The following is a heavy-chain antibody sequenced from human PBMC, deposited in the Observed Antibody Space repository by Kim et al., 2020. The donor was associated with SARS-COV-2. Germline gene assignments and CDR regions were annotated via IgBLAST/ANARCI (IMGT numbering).Heavy chain of an antibody. CDR3: ARAVAAAAPDYYYYYGMDV. J-gene: IGHJ6*02. V-gene: IGHV3-13*01. D-gene: IGHD6-13*01. Sequence: GRFTISRENAKNSLYLQMNSLRAGDTAVYYCARAVAAAAPDYYYYYGMDVWGQGTTVTVSS.